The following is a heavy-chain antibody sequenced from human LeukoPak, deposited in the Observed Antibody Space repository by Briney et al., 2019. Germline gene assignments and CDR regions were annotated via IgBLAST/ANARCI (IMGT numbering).Heavy chain of an antibody. V-gene: IGHV3-43*02. CDR1: GFTFDDYA. CDR2: ISGDGGST. J-gene: IGHJ6*03. Sequence: TGGSLRLSCAASGFTFDDYAMHWVRQAPGKGLEWVSLISGDGGSTYYADSVKGRFTISRDNSKNSLYLQMYSLRTEDTALYYCAKDILPMYYYYYMDVWGKGTTVTVSS. CDR3: AKDILPMYYYYYMDV. D-gene: IGHD2-2*01.